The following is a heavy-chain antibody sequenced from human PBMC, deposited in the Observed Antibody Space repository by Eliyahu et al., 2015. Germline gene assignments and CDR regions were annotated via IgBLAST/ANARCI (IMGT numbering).Heavy chain of an antibody. J-gene: IGHJ2*01. CDR3: ARGVVTTLPYWYFDL. D-gene: IGHD3-22*01. CDR2: IYHSGST. V-gene: IGHV4-30-2*01. Sequence: QLQLEESGSGLVKPSETLTLTCTVSDASFSSGGYSWSWIRQPPGKGLEWIGYIYHSGSTYYXPSFNSRVTISVDRSKNQFSVKLTSVTAADTAVYYCARGVVTTLPYWYFDLWGRGTLVTVSS. CDR1: DASFSSGGYS.